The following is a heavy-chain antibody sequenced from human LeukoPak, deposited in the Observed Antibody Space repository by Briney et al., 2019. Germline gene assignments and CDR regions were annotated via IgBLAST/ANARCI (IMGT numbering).Heavy chain of an antibody. CDR1: GGSISSSSYY. V-gene: IGHV4-39*07. CDR3: AGLLVRGVTAFDI. D-gene: IGHD3-10*01. CDR2: VYYSGNT. J-gene: IGHJ3*02. Sequence: SETLSLTCTVSGGSISSSSYYWGCIRQPPGKGLEWIGSVYYSGNTYYNPSLKSRVTISVDTSKNQFSLKLSSVTAADTAVYYCAGLLVRGVTAFDIWGQGTMVTVSS.